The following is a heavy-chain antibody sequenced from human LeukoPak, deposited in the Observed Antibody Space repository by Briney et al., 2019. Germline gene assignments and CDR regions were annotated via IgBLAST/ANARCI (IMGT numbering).Heavy chain of an antibody. CDR1: GGSISSYY. Sequence: SETLSLTCTVSGGSISSYYWGWIRQSPGKGLEWIGYIYYSGSTNYNPSLKSRVTISVDTSKNQFSLKLSSVTAADTAVYYCARHKNWGHDAFDIWGQGTMVTVSS. CDR2: IYYSGST. V-gene: IGHV4-59*01. CDR3: ARHKNWGHDAFDI. D-gene: IGHD7-27*01. J-gene: IGHJ3*02.